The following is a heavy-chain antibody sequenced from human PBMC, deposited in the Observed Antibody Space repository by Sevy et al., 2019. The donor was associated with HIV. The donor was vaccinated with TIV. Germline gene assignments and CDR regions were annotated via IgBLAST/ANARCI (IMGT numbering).Heavy chain of an antibody. J-gene: IGHJ4*02. CDR3: AREKSCGGACYYFDY. CDR2: INWNGGST. Sequence: GGSLRLSCAASGFTFDDYGMSWVRQVPGKGLEWVSSINWNGGSTSYTDFVKGRFTISRDNDKNSLFLQVNSLRAEDTALYYCAREKSCGGACYYFDYWGQGVLVTVSS. D-gene: IGHD2-21*02. V-gene: IGHV3-20*04. CDR1: GFTFDDYG.